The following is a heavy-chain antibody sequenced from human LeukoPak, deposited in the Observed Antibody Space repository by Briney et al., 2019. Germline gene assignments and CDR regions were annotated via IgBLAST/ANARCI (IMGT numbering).Heavy chain of an antibody. D-gene: IGHD5-24*01. CDR2: IKQDGSEK. V-gene: IGHV3-7*03. Sequence: GGSLRLSCAASGFTFSSYWMSWVRQAPGKGLEWVATIKQDGSEKYYVGSVKGRFTISRDNAKNSLYLQMNNLRAEDTAVYYCVARDGGYWDYWGQGTLVTVSS. CDR1: GFTFSSYW. CDR3: VARDGGYWDY. J-gene: IGHJ4*02.